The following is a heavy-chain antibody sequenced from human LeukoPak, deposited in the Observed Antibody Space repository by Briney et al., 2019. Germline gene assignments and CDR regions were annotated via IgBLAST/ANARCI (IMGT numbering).Heavy chain of an antibody. CDR3: ARVDIPMAGHAFDI. V-gene: IGHV4-61*02. Sequence: SETLSLTCTVSGGSISSGSYYWSWIRQPAGKGLEWIGRIYTGGSTNYNPSLRSRVTILLDTSKNQFSLNLNSVTAADTAVYYCARVDIPMAGHAFDIWGQGTMVTVSS. D-gene: IGHD5-18*01. CDR2: IYTGGST. J-gene: IGHJ3*02. CDR1: GGSISSGSYY.